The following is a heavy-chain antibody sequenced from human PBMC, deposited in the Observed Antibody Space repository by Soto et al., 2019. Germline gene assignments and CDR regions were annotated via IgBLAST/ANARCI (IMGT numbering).Heavy chain of an antibody. Sequence: PGGSLRLSCAASGFTFSSYCMHWVRQAPGKGLEWVAVISYDGSNKYYADSVKGRFTISRDSSKNTLYLQMNSLRAEDTAVYYCAKDHGALDWLLPIDFWGQGTLVTVSS. J-gene: IGHJ4*02. CDR2: ISYDGSNK. D-gene: IGHD3-9*01. CDR3: AKDHGALDWLLPIDF. CDR1: GFTFSSYC. V-gene: IGHV3-30*18.